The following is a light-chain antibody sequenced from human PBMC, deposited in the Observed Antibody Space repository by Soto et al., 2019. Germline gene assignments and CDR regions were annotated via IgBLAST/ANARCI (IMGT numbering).Light chain of an antibody. CDR1: QSISSW. V-gene: IGKV1-5*03. Sequence: DIPMTQSPSTLSASVGDRVTITCRASQSISSWLAWYQQKPGKAPKLLIYKASSLESGVPSRFSGSGSGTEFTLTISSLQPDDFATDYCQQYNSYWYTFGQGNKLEIK. J-gene: IGKJ2*01. CDR2: KAS. CDR3: QQYNSYWYT.